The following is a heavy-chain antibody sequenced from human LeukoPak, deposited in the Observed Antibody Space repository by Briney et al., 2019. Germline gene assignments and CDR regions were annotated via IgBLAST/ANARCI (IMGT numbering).Heavy chain of an antibody. D-gene: IGHD1-26*01. CDR3: ARDPGSSYFDY. Sequence: PSETLSLTCTVSGGSISSYYWSWIRQPVGKGLEWIGRIYTSGSTNYNPPLKSRVTISVDKSKNQFSLKLSSVTAADTAVYYCARDPGSSYFDYWGQGTLVTVSS. V-gene: IGHV4-4*07. CDR2: IYTSGST. CDR1: GGSISSYY. J-gene: IGHJ4*02.